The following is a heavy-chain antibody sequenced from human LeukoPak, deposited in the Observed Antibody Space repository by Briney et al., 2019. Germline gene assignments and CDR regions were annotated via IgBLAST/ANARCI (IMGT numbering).Heavy chain of an antibody. V-gene: IGHV3-23*01. CDR1: GFTFSSYA. CDR3: AKGVYCGGDCYWFDY. CDR2: TSGSGGST. Sequence: PGGSLRLSCAASGFTFSSYAMSWVRQAPGKGLELVSPTSGSGGSTYYADSVKGRFTISRDNSKNTLYLQMNSLRAEDTAVYYCAKGVYCGGDCYWFDYWGQGTLVTVSS. D-gene: IGHD2-21*02. J-gene: IGHJ4*02.